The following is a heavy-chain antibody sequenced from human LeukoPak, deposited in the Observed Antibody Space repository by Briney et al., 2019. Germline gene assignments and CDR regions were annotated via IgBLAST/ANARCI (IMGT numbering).Heavy chain of an antibody. V-gene: IGHV4-31*03. CDR1: GGSISSGGYY. Sequence: PSETLSLTCTVSGGSISSGGYYWRWIRQHPGKGLEWIGYIFYSGSTYYNPSLKSRVTISVDTSKNQFSLKLSSVTAADTAVYYCASGPLTSPYFDYWGQGTLVTVSS. J-gene: IGHJ4*02. D-gene: IGHD2-21*02. CDR2: IFYSGST. CDR3: ASGPLTSPYFDY.